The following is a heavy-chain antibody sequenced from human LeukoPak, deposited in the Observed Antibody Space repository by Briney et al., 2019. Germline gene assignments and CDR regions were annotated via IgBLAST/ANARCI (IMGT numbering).Heavy chain of an antibody. D-gene: IGHD3-9*01. CDR3: AAEDYDFLTGYYHD. CDR2: INHSGST. CDR1: GGSFGGYH. J-gene: IGHJ4*02. Sequence: SETLSLTCAVYGGSFGGYHWSWIRQPPGKGLEWIGEINHSGSTNYNPSLKSRVTISVDTSKNQFSLKLSSVTAADTAVYYCAAEDYDFLTGYYHDWGQGTLVTVSS. V-gene: IGHV4-34*01.